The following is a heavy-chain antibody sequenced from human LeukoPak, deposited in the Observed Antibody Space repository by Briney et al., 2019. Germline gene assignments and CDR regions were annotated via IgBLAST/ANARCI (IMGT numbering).Heavy chain of an antibody. CDR3: ARVEDYDILTGFDY. V-gene: IGHV3-30*03. D-gene: IGHD3-9*01. CDR2: ISYDGSNK. CDR1: GFTFSSYG. J-gene: IGHJ4*02. Sequence: GGSLRLSCAASGFTFSSYGMHWVRQAPGKGLEWVAVISYDGSNKYFADSVKGRFTISRDNAKNSLYLQMNSLRAEDTAVYYCARVEDYDILTGFDYWGQGTLVTVSS.